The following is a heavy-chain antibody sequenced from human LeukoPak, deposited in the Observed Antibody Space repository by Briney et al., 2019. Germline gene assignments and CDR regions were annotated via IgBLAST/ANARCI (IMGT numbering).Heavy chain of an antibody. D-gene: IGHD2-15*01. CDR1: GFTFSSYG. Sequence: GGSLRLSCAASGFTFSSYGMNWVRQAPGKGLEWVSGISGNGGSTYYADSVKGRFTISRDNSKNTLYLQMNSLRAEDTAVYYCAKDGGYCSGGSCFHYYYYMDVWGKGTTVTISS. V-gene: IGHV3-23*01. J-gene: IGHJ6*03. CDR3: AKDGGYCSGGSCFHYYYYMDV. CDR2: ISGNGGST.